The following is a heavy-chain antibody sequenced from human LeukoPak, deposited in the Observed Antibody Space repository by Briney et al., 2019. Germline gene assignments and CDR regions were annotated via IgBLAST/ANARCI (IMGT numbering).Heavy chain of an antibody. CDR3: ARDRSGSGSYYYFDP. CDR1: GGPVNSYY. Sequence: SETLSLTCTVSGGPVNSYYWSWIRQPPGRGLEWIGYIYYSGNTNYNPSLESRVTISVDTSKNQFSLKLKSLTAADTAVYYCARDRSGSGSYYYFDPWGQGTLVTVSS. D-gene: IGHD1-26*01. J-gene: IGHJ5*02. CDR2: IYYSGNT. V-gene: IGHV4-59*02.